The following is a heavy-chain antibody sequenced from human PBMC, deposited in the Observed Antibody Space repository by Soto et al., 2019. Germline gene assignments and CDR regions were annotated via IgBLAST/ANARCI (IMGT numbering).Heavy chain of an antibody. CDR2: ISSSSSYI. CDR1: GFTFSSYS. CDR3: ARHIVATIGGDAFDI. V-gene: IGHV3-21*01. J-gene: IGHJ3*02. D-gene: IGHD5-12*01. Sequence: EVQLVESGGGLVKPGGSLRLSCAASGFTFSSYSMNWVRQAPGKGLEWVSSISSSSSYIYYADSVKGRFAISRDNAKNSLYLQMNSLRAEDTAVYYCARHIVATIGGDAFDIWGQGTMVTVSS.